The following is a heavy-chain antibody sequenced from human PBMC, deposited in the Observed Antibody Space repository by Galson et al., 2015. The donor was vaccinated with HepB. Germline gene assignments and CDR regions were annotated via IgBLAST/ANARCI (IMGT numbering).Heavy chain of an antibody. D-gene: IGHD6-19*01. J-gene: IGHJ5*02. CDR2: ISSNGGST. V-gene: IGHV3-64D*06. Sequence: SLRLSCAASGFTFSSYAMHWVRQAPGKGLEYVSAISSNGGSTYYADSVKGRFTISRDNSKNTLYLQMSSLRAEDTAVYYCVKDPGAGIGGNWFHPWGQGTLVTVSS. CDR1: GFTFSSYA. CDR3: VKDPGAGIGGNWFHP.